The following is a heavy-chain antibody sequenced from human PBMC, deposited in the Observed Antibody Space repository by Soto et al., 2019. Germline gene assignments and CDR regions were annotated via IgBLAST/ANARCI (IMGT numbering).Heavy chain of an antibody. D-gene: IGHD2-15*01. CDR2: INQDGSEE. V-gene: IGHV3-7*05. CDR3: ASLACYFGWEGFDL. J-gene: IGHJ3*01. Sequence: EVQLVESGGGLVQPGGSLRLSCAASRFSFSNYWMSWVRQAPGKGLEWVANINQDGSEEYFLDSLKGRFTISRDNAKNSLYLQMNSLRAEDTAVYYCASLACYFGWEGFDLWGQGTMVTVSS. CDR1: RFSFSNYW.